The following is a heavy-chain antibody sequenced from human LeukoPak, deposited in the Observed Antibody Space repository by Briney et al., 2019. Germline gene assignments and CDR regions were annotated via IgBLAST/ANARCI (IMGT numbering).Heavy chain of an antibody. CDR3: ARAPSLYGSYSVY. CDR2: ISAYNGNT. Sequence: GASVKVSCRASGYTFTNYGIAWVRQAPGQGLEWMGWISAYNGNTNYAQKLQGRVTMTTDTFTSTAYMELRSLRSDDTAVYYCARAPSLYGSYSVYWGQGTLVTVSS. CDR1: GYTFTNYG. V-gene: IGHV1-18*01. J-gene: IGHJ4*02. D-gene: IGHD1-26*01.